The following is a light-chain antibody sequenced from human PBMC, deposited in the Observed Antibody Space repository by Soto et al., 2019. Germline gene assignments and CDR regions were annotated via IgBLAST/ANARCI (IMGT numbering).Light chain of an antibody. J-gene: IGKJ1*01. CDR3: QQYNNWPET. Sequence: EIVMTQSPATLSVSPGERATLSCRASQSVSSNLAWYQQKPGQAPRLLIYGASTRATGIPGRFSGSGSGTEFTLTISSLQSEDFAVYYWQQYNNWPETFGQGTKVEIK. V-gene: IGKV3-15*01. CDR2: GAS. CDR1: QSVSSN.